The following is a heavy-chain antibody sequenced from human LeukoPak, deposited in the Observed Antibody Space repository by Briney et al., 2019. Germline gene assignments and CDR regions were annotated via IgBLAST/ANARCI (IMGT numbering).Heavy chain of an antibody. CDR3: ARGVGRALRLFGGVFFDP. J-gene: IGHJ5*02. Sequence: PSETLSLTCAVYGGSFSGYYWSWIRQPPGKGLEWIGEINHSGSTNYNPSLKSRVTISVDTSKNQFSLKLSSVTAADTAVYYCARGVGRALRLFGGVFFDPWGQGTLVTVSS. V-gene: IGHV4-34*01. CDR2: INHSGST. D-gene: IGHD3-16*01. CDR1: GGSFSGYY.